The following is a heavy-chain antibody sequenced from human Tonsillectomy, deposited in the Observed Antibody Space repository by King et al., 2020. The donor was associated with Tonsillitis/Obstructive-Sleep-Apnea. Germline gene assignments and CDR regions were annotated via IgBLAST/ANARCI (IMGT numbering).Heavy chain of an antibody. D-gene: IGHD3-3*01. Sequence: VTLKESGPVLVKPTETLTLTCTVSGFSLSNARMGVSWIRQPPGKALEWLAHIFSNDEKSYSTSLKSSLTISKDTSKSQVVLTMTNMDPVDTATYYCALYWSGSWVRDAFDIWGQGTMVTVSS. CDR2: IFSNDEK. CDR1: GFSLSNARMG. V-gene: IGHV2-26*01. CDR3: ALYWSGSWVRDAFDI. J-gene: IGHJ3*02.